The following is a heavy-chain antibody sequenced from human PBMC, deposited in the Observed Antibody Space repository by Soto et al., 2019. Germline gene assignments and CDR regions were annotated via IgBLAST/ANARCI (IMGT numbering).Heavy chain of an antibody. J-gene: IGHJ4*02. CDR3: VRAALYGDYIFEY. V-gene: IGHV4-59*11. D-gene: IGHD4-17*01. CDR2: IYHTGST. CDR1: GGFLSIHY. Sequence: QVQLQESGPGLVKPSETLSLTCTISGGFLSIHYWSWIRQTPGKGLEWIGHIYHTGSTKNNPSLNSRVNISIDTSRNQFYLQLNSMTVADTAVYYCVRAALYGDYIFEYWGQGILVTVSS.